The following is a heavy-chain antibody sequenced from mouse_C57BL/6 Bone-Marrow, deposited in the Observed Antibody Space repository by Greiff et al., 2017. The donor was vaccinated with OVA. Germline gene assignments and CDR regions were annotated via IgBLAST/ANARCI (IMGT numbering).Heavy chain of an antibody. V-gene: IGHV1-50*01. CDR1: GYTFTSYW. CDR2: IDPSDSYT. Sequence: QVQLQQPGAELVKPGASVKLSCKASGYTFTSYWMQWVKQRPGQGLEWIGEIDPSDSYTNYNQKFKGKATLTVDTSSSTAYMQLSSLTSEDSAVYYLARRRWLRRGFAYWGQGTLVTVSA. CDR3: ARRRWLRRGFAY. D-gene: IGHD2-2*01. J-gene: IGHJ3*01.